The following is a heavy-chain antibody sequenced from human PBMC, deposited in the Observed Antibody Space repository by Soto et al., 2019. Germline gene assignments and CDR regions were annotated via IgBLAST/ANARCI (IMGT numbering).Heavy chain of an antibody. CDR2: ITGSGGGT. D-gene: IGHD4-17*01. CDR3: STDPTGDYIGAFDN. CDR1: RFSFSNYA. J-gene: IGHJ3*02. V-gene: IGHV3-23*01. Sequence: EVQLLESGGRLVPPGGSLSLSCAGSRFSFSNYAMTWARQAPGEGLEWVSSITGSGGGTTYADSVKGRFTISRDNSKNLLYLQTDSLRADATAVYYCSTDPTGDYIGAFDNWVQGTMITVSS.